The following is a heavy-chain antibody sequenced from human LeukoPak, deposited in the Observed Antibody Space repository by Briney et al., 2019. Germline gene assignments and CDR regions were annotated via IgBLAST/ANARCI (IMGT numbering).Heavy chain of an antibody. J-gene: IGHJ4*02. D-gene: IGHD2-15*01. V-gene: IGHV3-30*04. CDR3: AKGYCSGGSCYFTCDY. CDR2: ISYDGSNK. CDR1: GFTFSNYA. Sequence: PGGSLRLSCAASGFTFSNYAMHWVRQAPGKGLEWVAVISYDGSNKYYADSVKGRFTISRDNSKNTLYLQMNSLRAEDTAVYYCAKGYCSGGSCYFTCDYWGQGTLVTVSS.